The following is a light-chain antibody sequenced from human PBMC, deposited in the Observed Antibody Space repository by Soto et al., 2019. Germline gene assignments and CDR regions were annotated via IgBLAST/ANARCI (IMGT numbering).Light chain of an antibody. CDR2: EGS. Sequence: QSALTQPASVSGSPGQSITISCTGTSSDVGSYNLVSWYQQHPGKAPKVMIYEGSKRPSGVSNRFSGSKSGNTASLTISGLQADDEADYYCCSYAGSSTWVFGGGTKVTVL. J-gene: IGLJ3*02. CDR1: SSDVGSYNL. V-gene: IGLV2-23*01. CDR3: CSYAGSSTWV.